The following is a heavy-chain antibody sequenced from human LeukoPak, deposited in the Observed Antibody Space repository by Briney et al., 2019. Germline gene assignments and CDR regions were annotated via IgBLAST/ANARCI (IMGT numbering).Heavy chain of an antibody. D-gene: IGHD2-2*01. CDR3: ARDAAYVGYCSSTSCPNWFDP. Sequence: GGSLRLSCAASGFTFSSYSMKWVRQAPGKGLEWVSSISSTSSYIYYADSVKGRFTISRDNTKNSLYLQMNSLRAEDTAVYYCARDAAYVGYCSSTSCPNWFDPWGQGTLVTVSS. CDR2: ISSTSSYI. CDR1: GFTFSSYS. J-gene: IGHJ5*02. V-gene: IGHV3-21*01.